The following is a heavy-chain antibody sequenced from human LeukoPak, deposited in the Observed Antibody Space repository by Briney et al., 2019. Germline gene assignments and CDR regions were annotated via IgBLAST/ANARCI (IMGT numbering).Heavy chain of an antibody. CDR1: AFTFRPYA. J-gene: IGHJ6*02. CDR3: AKACGYSGYDLEFGYYYGMDV. CDR2: ISGSGGST. V-gene: IGHV3-23*01. D-gene: IGHD5-12*01. Sequence: GGSLRLSCAASAFTFRPYAMIWVRQPPGKGLEWVSAISGSGGSTYYADSVKGRFTISRDNSKNTLYLQMNSLRAEDTAVYYCAKACGYSGYDLEFGYYYGMDVWGQGTTVTVSS.